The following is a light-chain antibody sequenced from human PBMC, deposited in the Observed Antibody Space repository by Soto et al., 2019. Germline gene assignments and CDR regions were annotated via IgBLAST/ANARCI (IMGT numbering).Light chain of an antibody. J-gene: IGLJ3*02. CDR2: LNSDGSH. CDR1: SGHSSYA. Sequence: QLVLTQSPSASASLGASVKLTCTLSSGHSSYAIAWHQQQPEKGPRYLMKLNSDGSHSKGDGIPDRFSGSSSGAERYLTISSLQSEDEAYYYCQTWGTGTWVFGGGTKLTVL. V-gene: IGLV4-69*01. CDR3: QTWGTGTWV.